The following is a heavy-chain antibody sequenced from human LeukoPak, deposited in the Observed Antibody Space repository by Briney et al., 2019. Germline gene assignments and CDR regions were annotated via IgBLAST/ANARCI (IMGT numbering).Heavy chain of an antibody. J-gene: IGHJ4*02. Sequence: GRSQRLSCAASGFTFSNYGMHWVRQAPGKGLEWVAIIWYDGSNKYYADSVKGRFTISRDNSKNTLYLQMNSLRAEDTAVYYCARVGGSMVRGVINPVDYWGQGTLVTVSS. CDR2: IWYDGSNK. D-gene: IGHD3-10*01. V-gene: IGHV3-33*01. CDR1: GFTFSNYG. CDR3: ARVGGSMVRGVINPVDY.